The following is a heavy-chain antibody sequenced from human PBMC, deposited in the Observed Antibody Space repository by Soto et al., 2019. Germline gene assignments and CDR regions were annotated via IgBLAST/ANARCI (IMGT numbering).Heavy chain of an antibody. J-gene: IGHJ4*02. CDR1: VYTLTELS. D-gene: IGHD5-18*01. Sequence: ASVMDSSKVSVYTLTELSMHWVRQAHKKGLEWMGGFEPEDGETIYPQKFQGRVTLPEDTSTDTAYMELSSLRSEDTAVYYCATTYSYSSALDYWGQGTLVNVSS. CDR3: ATTYSYSSALDY. V-gene: IGHV1-24*01. CDR2: FEPEDGET.